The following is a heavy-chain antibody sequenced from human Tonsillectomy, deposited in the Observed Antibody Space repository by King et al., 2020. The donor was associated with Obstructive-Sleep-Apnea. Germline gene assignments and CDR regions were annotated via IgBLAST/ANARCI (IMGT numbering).Heavy chain of an antibody. CDR3: ARDLTGMDV. CDR1: GGTVTTDT. J-gene: IGHJ6*02. Sequence: VQLVESGAEVKKPGYSVTVSCKASGGTVTTDTISWVRQAPGQGLEWMGGIIPMSGTAHYSQKCRGRVTITADSSTNTVFLELNSLRSEDTAVYYCARDLTGMDVWGQGTSVAVSS. CDR2: IIPMSGTA. V-gene: IGHV1-69*01. D-gene: IGHD3-9*01.